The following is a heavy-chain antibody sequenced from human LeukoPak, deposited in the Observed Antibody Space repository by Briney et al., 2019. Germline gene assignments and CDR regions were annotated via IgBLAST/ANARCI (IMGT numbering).Heavy chain of an antibody. CDR2: INTANGNT. J-gene: IGHJ4*02. Sequence: ASVKVSCKASRYTLSSYAIHWMRQAPAQRVEWMGWINTANGNTKYSQKFQGRFTITRDTSASTVYMGLSSLRPGDTAMYYCARDRPHAVAVAGAGYDHWGQGTLVTVSS. D-gene: IGHD6-19*01. CDR1: RYTLSSYA. V-gene: IGHV1-3*04. CDR3: ARDRPHAVAVAGAGYDH.